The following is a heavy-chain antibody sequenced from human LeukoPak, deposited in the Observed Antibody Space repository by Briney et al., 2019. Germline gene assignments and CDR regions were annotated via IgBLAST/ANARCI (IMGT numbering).Heavy chain of an antibody. CDR1: GGNFNNYA. CDR2: IIPLLGIS. J-gene: IGHJ4*02. Sequence: APVKVSRKSSGGNFNNYAINWVRQAPGQGLEWMGRIIPLLGISNYAQHFQGRVTITADRSTSTAYMELSSLRSEDTAVFYCARDRDYGGPQGYWGQGTLVTVSS. V-gene: IGHV1-69*04. CDR3: ARDRDYGGPQGY. D-gene: IGHD4-23*01.